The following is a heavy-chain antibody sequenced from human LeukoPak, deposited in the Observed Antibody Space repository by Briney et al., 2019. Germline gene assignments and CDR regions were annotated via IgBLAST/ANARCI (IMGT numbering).Heavy chain of an antibody. V-gene: IGHV3-13*01. CDR2: IGVAANT. CDR3: ARQNTPHGNFDY. D-gene: IGHD1-26*01. J-gene: IGHJ4*02. Sequence: HPGGSLRLSCAASGFTFSNYEMHWVRQATGKGLEWVSAIGVAANTFYSGSVKGRFTISRENAKNSLYLLMSSLRAEDTAMYYCARQNTPHGNFDYWGQGTLVTVSS. CDR1: GFTFSNYE.